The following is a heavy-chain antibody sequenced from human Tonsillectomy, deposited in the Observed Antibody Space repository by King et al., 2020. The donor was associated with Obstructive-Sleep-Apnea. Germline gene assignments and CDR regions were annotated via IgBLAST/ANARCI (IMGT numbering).Heavy chain of an antibody. CDR2: ISAYNGNT. CDR1: CYTFTSYG. CDR3: ARGPRITMVRGTFDY. Sequence: VQLVQSGAEGKKPGASVKVSCKASCYTFTSYGISWVRQAPGQGLEWMGWISAYNGNTKYAQKLQGRVTMTTDTSTSTAYMERRSLRSDDTAVYYCARGPRITMVRGTFDYWGQGTLVTVSS. J-gene: IGHJ4*02. D-gene: IGHD3-10*01. V-gene: IGHV1-18*04.